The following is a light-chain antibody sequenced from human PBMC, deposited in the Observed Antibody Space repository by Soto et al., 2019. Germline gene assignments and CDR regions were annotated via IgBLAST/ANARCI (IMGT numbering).Light chain of an antibody. CDR1: QSVSNNY. CDR3: QQYGSSGT. J-gene: IGKJ1*01. V-gene: IGKV3-20*01. CDR2: GAS. Sequence: ESVLTGSRGTMSLSPGERATLSCRASQSVSNNYLAWYQQKPGQAPRLLIYGASNRATGIPDRFSGSGSGTDFTLTISRLEHEDFAVYYCQQYGSSGTFGQGTKVDIK.